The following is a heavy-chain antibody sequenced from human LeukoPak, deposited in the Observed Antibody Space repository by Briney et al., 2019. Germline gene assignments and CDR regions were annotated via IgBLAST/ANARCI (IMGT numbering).Heavy chain of an antibody. V-gene: IGHV4-59*08. CDR2: IYYSGST. CDR1: GGSISSYY. Sequence: PSETLSLTCTVSGGSISSYYWSWIRQPPGKGLEWIGYIYYSGSTNYNPSLKSRVTISVDTSKNQFSLELSSVTAADTAVYYCARRGYCSSTSCPMNGAFDIWGQGTMVTVSS. J-gene: IGHJ3*02. CDR3: ARRGYCSSTSCPMNGAFDI. D-gene: IGHD2-2*01.